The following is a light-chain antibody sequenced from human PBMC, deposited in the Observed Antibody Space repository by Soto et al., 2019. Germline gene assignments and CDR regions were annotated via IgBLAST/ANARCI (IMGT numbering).Light chain of an antibody. CDR1: QTIARY. CDR3: QQSYNAPFN. Sequence: DIQMTQSPSPLSASVGDRIIITCRASQTIARYLNWFQQKSGQPPKLLVYAASTLRHGVPSRFSASGSGSDFTLTINSLQPEDLATYYCQQSYNAPFNFGPGTKVDIK. V-gene: IGKV1-39*01. CDR2: AAS. J-gene: IGKJ3*01.